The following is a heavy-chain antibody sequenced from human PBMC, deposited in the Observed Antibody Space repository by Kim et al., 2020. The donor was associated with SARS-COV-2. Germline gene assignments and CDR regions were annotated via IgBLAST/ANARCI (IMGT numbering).Heavy chain of an antibody. D-gene: IGHD5-18*01. Sequence: GGSLRLSCAASGFTFDDYAMHWVRQAPGKGLEWVSLISWDGGSTYYADSVKGRFTISRDNSKNSLYLQMNSLRAEDTALYYCAKALSGGGYSYGYYYYGMDVWGQGTTVTVSS. CDR2: ISWDGGST. J-gene: IGHJ6*02. CDR3: AKALSGGGYSYGYYYYGMDV. V-gene: IGHV3-43D*03. CDR1: GFTFDDYA.